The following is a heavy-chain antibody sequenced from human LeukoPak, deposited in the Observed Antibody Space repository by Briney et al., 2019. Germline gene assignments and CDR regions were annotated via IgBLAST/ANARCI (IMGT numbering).Heavy chain of an antibody. Sequence: ASVKVSCKASGGTFSSYAISWVRQAPGQGLEWMGGIIPIFGTANYAQKFQGRVTITTDESTSTAYMELSSLRSEDTAVYYCARSRLVTNYYYYYMDVWGKGTTVTVSS. V-gene: IGHV1-69*05. J-gene: IGHJ6*03. D-gene: IGHD3-16*02. CDR1: GGTFSSYA. CDR2: IIPIFGTA. CDR3: ARSRLVTNYYYYYMDV.